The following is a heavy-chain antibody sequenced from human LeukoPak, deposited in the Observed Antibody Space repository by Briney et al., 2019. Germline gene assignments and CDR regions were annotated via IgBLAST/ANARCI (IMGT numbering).Heavy chain of an antibody. CDR3: ARASGRSWYSSS. CDR2: INPNSGGT. J-gene: IGHJ5*02. CDR1: GYTFTGYY. D-gene: IGHD6-13*01. V-gene: IGHV1-2*02. Sequence: ASVKVSCKASGYTFTGYYMHWVRQAPGQGLEWMGWINPNSGGTNYAQKFQGRGTITRDTSISTAYMERSRLRSDDTAVYYCARASGRSWYSSSWGQGTLVTVSS.